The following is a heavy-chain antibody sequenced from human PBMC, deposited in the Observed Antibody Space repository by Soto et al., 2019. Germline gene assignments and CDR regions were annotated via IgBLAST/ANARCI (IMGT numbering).Heavy chain of an antibody. J-gene: IGHJ4*02. V-gene: IGHV1-69*01. CDR1: GGTFSSYA. D-gene: IGHD6-19*01. Sequence: QVQLVQSGAEVKKPGSSVKVSCKASGGTFSSYAISWVRQAPGQGLEWMGGIIPIFGTANYAQKFQGRVTITADESTSTAYMELSSLRSEDTAVYYCARDLSPGIAVAGDPPPFDYWGQGTLVTVSS. CDR2: IIPIFGTA. CDR3: ARDLSPGIAVAGDPPPFDY.